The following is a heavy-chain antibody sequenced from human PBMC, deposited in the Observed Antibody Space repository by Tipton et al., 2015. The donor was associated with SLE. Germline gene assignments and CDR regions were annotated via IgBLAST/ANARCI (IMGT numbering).Heavy chain of an antibody. CDR1: GFSFSTYW. V-gene: IGHV3-7*01. D-gene: IGHD4-11*01. CDR3: ARGPMTTPRGYFDY. J-gene: IGHJ4*02. Sequence: GSLRLSCAASGFSFSTYWMSWVRQAPGKGLEWVANIKEDGSGKYHVDSVKGRFTISRDNAKNSLHLQMTSLRVEDTGVYYCARGPMTTPRGYFDYWGQGTLVTVSS. CDR2: IKEDGSGK.